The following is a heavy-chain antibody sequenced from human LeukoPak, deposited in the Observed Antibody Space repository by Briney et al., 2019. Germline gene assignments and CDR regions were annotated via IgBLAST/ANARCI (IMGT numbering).Heavy chain of an antibody. J-gene: IGHJ4*02. CDR2: INHSGST. Sequence: PSETLSLTCAVYGGSFSGYYWSWIRQPPGKGLEWIGEINHSGSTNYNPSLKSRVTISVDTSKNQFSLKLSPVTAADTAVYYCARGPSVAGYYWGQGTLVTVSS. CDR1: GGSFSGYY. CDR3: ARGPSVAGYY. V-gene: IGHV4-34*01. D-gene: IGHD6-19*01.